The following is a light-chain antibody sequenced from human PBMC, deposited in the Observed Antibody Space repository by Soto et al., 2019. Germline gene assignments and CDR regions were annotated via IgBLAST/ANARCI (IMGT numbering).Light chain of an antibody. V-gene: IGLV1-40*01. CDR1: SSNIGATYD. J-gene: IGLJ1*01. Sequence: QSVLAQPPSVSGAPGQRVTISCTGSSSNIGATYDVQWYQQLPGTAPKLLIYGNSNRPSGVPDRFSGSKSGTSASLAITGLQADDEADYYCQSYDSSPSAHYGFGTGTKVTVL. CDR3: QSYDSSPSAHYG. CDR2: GNS.